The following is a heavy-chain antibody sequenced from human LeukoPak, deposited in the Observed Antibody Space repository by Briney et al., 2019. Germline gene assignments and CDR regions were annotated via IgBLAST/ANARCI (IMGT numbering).Heavy chain of an antibody. V-gene: IGHV1-8*01. CDR1: GYSFTSYD. CDR3: ARGPESGTTSYYFDY. J-gene: IGHJ4*02. D-gene: IGHD1-7*01. CDR2: MNPNSGNT. Sequence: ASVTVSCKASGYSFTSYDINWVRQATGQGLEWMGWMNPNSGNTGYAQKFQGRVTMTRNTSISTAYMELSSLKSEDTAVYYCARGPESGTTSYYFDYWGQGTLVTVSS.